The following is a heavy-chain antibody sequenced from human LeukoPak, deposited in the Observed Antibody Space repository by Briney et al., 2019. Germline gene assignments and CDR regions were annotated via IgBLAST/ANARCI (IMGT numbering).Heavy chain of an antibody. Sequence: SETLSLTCTVSGGSISSYYWSWIRQPAGKGLEWIGRIYTSGSTNYNPSLKSRVTMSVDTSKNQFSLKLSSVTAADTAVYYCARDLGYYESSGYSTGQYYYYMDGLGKGTTVTVSS. J-gene: IGHJ6*03. CDR1: GGSISSYY. CDR3: ARDLGYYESSGYSTGQYYYYMDG. V-gene: IGHV4-4*07. CDR2: IYTSGST. D-gene: IGHD3-22*01.